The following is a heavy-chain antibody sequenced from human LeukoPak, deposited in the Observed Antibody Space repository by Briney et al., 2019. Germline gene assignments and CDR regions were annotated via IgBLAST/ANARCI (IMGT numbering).Heavy chain of an antibody. D-gene: IGHD1-26*01. CDR1: GGSISSYY. CDR2: IYTSGST. J-gene: IGHJ3*02. Sequence: SETLSLTCTVSGGSISSYYWSWIRQPAGKGLEWIGRIYTSGSTNYNPSLKSRVTISVDTSKNQFSLKLSSVTAADTAVYYCARGGVGAGYDAFDIWGQGTVVIVSS. V-gene: IGHV4-4*07. CDR3: ARGGVGAGYDAFDI.